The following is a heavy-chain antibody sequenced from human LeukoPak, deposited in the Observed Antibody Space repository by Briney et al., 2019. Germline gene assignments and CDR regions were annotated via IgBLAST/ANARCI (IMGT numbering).Heavy chain of an antibody. D-gene: IGHD1-26*01. CDR3: ARDLVGAITSTYNWFDP. J-gene: IGHJ5*02. V-gene: IGHV4-4*02. CDR2: IYHSGST. CDR1: GGSISSSNW. Sequence: SETLSLTCAVSGGSISSSNWWSWVRQSPEKGLEWNGEIYHSGSTNYNPSLKSRVTISVDKSKNQFSLKLDSVTAADTAVYYCARDLVGAITSTYNWFDPWGQGTLVTVSS.